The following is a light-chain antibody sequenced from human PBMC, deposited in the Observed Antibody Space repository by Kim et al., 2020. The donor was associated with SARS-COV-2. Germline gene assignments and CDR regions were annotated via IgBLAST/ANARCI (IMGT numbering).Light chain of an antibody. Sequence: ETVMTQSPVTLSVSRGERVTLSCRATEFLSINIAWYQHKPGQAPRLLIYGASTRATGVPVRFSGSGSGTEFTLTISSLQPEDFAVYYCQQYHNSPRTFGLGTRVDIK. CDR1: EFLSIN. CDR2: GAS. V-gene: IGKV3-15*01. CDR3: QQYHNSPRT. J-gene: IGKJ1*01.